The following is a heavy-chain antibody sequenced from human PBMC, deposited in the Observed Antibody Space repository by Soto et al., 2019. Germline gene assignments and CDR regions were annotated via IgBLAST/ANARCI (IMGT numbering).Heavy chain of an antibody. CDR1: GGSISSGDYY. J-gene: IGHJ4*02. Sequence: QVQLQESGPGLVKPSQTLSLTCTVSGGSISSGDYYWSWIRQPPGKGLEWIGYIYYSGSTYYNPSLKSRVTISVDTSKNQFSLKLSSVTAADTAVYYCARGRGDYYDSSGYYYDDYWGQGTLVTVSS. CDR3: ARGRGDYYDSSGYYYDDY. CDR2: IYYSGST. V-gene: IGHV4-30-4*01. D-gene: IGHD3-22*01.